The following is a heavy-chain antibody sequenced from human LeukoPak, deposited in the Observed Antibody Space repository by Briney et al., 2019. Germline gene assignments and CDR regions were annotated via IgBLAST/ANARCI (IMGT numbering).Heavy chain of an antibody. CDR1: GFTLSIYT. CDR3: ARDGYYYDSNTYYSKSGSFDY. CDR2: IRSSGRYT. D-gene: IGHD3-22*01. J-gene: IGHJ4*02. Sequence: GGSLRLSCAPSGFTLSIYTMNWVRQAPGKGLEWVSSIRSSGRYTYYADSVKCRFTISRDNAKNSLYQQMNSLRAEDTAVYYCARDGYYYDSNTYYSKSGSFDYWGQGTLVTVSS. V-gene: IGHV3-21*01.